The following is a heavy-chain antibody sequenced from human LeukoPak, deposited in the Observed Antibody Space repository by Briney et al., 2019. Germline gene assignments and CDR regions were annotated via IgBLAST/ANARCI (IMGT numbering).Heavy chain of an antibody. CDR2: IISRVITI. D-gene: IGHD3-10*01. CDR1: GFTSSTYS. V-gene: IGHV3-11*01. CDR3: ARWFGEAHFDY. J-gene: IGHJ4*02. Sequence: PGGCLRLSRAPSGFTSSTYSMSCVRQAPGGGLGWVSYIISRVITIYYTNSLRGRFTLSRDNAKNSIYLQMTSLRAADTAVYYCARWFGEAHFDYWGQGTLVTVSS.